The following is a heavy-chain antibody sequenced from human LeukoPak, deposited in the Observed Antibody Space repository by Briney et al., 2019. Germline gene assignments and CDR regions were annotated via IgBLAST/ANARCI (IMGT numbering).Heavy chain of an antibody. Sequence: GASVKVSCKTSGYTFTSYGIGWVRQAPGQGLEWMGWISTYNGNTNYAQKLQGRVTITTDTSTSTAYMDLRSLRSDDTAVYYCARGLWFGPFDYWGQGTLVTVSS. CDR2: ISTYNGNT. CDR3: ARGLWFGPFDY. J-gene: IGHJ4*02. V-gene: IGHV1-18*01. CDR1: GYTFTSYG. D-gene: IGHD3-10*01.